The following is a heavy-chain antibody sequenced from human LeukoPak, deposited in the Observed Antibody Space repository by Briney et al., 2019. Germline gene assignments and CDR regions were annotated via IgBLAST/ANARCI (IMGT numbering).Heavy chain of an antibody. D-gene: IGHD4-17*01. CDR3: ARDWWLSTTVTTSAVDI. Sequence: PGGSLRLSCAASGFTVSSNYMSWVRQAPGKGLEWVSVIYSGGSTYYADSVKGRFTISRDNSKNTLYLQMNRLRAEDTAVYYCARDWWLSTTVTTSAVDIWGQGTMVTVSS. CDR2: IYSGGST. V-gene: IGHV3-66*01. J-gene: IGHJ3*02. CDR1: GFTVSSNY.